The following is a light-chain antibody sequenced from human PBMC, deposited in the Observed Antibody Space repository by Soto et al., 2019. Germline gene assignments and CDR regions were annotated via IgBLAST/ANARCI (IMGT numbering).Light chain of an antibody. V-gene: IGKV3-20*01. CDR2: DVS. J-gene: IGKJ5*01. CDR1: QSVSGTY. Sequence: IVLTQSPGTLSLSPGERATLSCRASQSVSGTYLAWYQQKPGQAPRLLIYDVSSRATGIPDRFSGSESGADFTLTIIRLEPEDFAVYYCQQYGTSPLTFGQGTRLEIK. CDR3: QQYGTSPLT.